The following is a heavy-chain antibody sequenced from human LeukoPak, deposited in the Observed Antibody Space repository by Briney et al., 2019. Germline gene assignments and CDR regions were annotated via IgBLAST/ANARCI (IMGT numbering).Heavy chain of an antibody. CDR3: AKVRRCWYDVAFYV. Sequence: GGSLRLSCAASGFTLSSYAMSWVRQAPGKGLEWVSAISGSGGSTPYADSVKGRFTISRDNSKNPLYLQMNRLRAGDTAVYYCAKVRRCWYDVAFYVGGQGTMVTVAS. CDR2: ISGSGGST. CDR1: GFTLSSYA. V-gene: IGHV3-23*01. J-gene: IGHJ3*01. D-gene: IGHD6-13*01.